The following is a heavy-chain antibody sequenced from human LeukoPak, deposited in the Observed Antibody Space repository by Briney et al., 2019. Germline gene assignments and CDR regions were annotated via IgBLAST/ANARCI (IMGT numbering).Heavy chain of an antibody. V-gene: IGHV1-2*02. J-gene: IGHJ4*02. Sequence: ASVKVSCKASGYTFTGYYMHWVRQAPGQGLEWMGWINPNSGGTNYAQKFQGRVTMTRDTSISTAYMELSSLRSEDTAVYYCARVRYDYVWGSYRHLDYWGQGTLVTVSS. CDR3: ARVRYDYVWGSYRHLDY. CDR2: INPNSGGT. D-gene: IGHD3-16*02. CDR1: GYTFTGYY.